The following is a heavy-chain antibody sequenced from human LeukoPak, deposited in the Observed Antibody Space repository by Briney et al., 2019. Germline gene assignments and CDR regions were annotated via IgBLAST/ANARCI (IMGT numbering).Heavy chain of an antibody. CDR2: IYPGDSDS. CDR1: GYTFTTYW. J-gene: IGHJ4*02. V-gene: IGHV5-51*01. D-gene: IGHD5-18*01. CDR3: ARHGYGYFDY. Sequence: GESLKISCKGSGYTFTTYWIAWVRQMPGKGLKWMGIIYPGDSDSRYSPSFQGQVTISADKSISTAYLQWSSLKASDTAMYYCARHGYGYFDYWGQGTLVTVSS.